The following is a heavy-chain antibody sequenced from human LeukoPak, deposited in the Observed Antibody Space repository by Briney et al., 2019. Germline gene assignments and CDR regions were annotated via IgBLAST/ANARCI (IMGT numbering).Heavy chain of an antibody. J-gene: IGHJ6*03. CDR3: ARVLQNYYHLDV. Sequence: SETLSLTCTVSGVSINSHYWSWFRQPPGKGLEWIGFIYDSGSANYKSSLESRVTMTLDTSKNQFSLKLNSVTAADTAVYYCARVLQNYYHLDVWGKGTTVTVSS. CDR1: GVSINSHY. V-gene: IGHV4-59*11. D-gene: IGHD3-3*01. CDR2: IYDSGSA.